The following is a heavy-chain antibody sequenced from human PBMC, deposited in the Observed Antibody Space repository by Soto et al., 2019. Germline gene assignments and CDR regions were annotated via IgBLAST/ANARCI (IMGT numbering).Heavy chain of an antibody. CDR2: IYYSGST. V-gene: IGHV4-59*01. CDR1: GGSISSYY. Sequence: SETLSLTCTVSGGSISSYYWSWIRQPPGKGLEWIGYIYYSGSTNYNPSLKSRVTISVDTSKNQFSLKLSSVTAADTAVYYCARGTYDSSGYFAFDIWGQGTMGTVSS. CDR3: ARGTYDSSGYFAFDI. J-gene: IGHJ3*02. D-gene: IGHD3-22*01.